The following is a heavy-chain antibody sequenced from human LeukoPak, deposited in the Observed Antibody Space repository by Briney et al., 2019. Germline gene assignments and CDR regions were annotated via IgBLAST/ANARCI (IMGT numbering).Heavy chain of an antibody. V-gene: IGHV1-2*02. Sequence: GASVKVSCKASGYTFTDYYMHWVRQAPGQGLEWMGWLNPNSGDTNYAQKFQGRVSMTRDTSISTAYMDLSDLRSDDTAVYYCARGRNIEMTTMSGGSDYWGQGILVTVSS. D-gene: IGHD5-24*01. CDR1: GYTFTDYY. CDR2: LNPNSGDT. CDR3: ARGRNIEMTTMSGGSDY. J-gene: IGHJ4*02.